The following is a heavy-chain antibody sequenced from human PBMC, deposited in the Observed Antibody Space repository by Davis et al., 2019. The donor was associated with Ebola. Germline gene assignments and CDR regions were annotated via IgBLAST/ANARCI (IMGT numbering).Heavy chain of an antibody. D-gene: IGHD4-23*01. Sequence: ASVKVSCKASGYTFTNYDINWVRQATGQGLEWMGGIIPIFGTANYAQKFQGRVTMTRNTSISTAYMELSSLRSEDTAVYYCARGGAVGDYWGQGTLVTVSS. CDR1: GYTFTNYD. V-gene: IGHV1-8*01. CDR3: ARGGAVGDY. J-gene: IGHJ4*02. CDR2: IIPIFGTA.